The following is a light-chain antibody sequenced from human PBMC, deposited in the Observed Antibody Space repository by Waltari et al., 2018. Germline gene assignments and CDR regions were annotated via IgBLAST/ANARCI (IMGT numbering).Light chain of an antibody. J-gene: IGKJ1*01. Sequence: EIVLTQSPGTLSLSPGERATLSCRASQSVGRSLAWYQQKPGQAPRLLIYGASIRATGIPDRFSGGGSGTDFSLTISRLEPEDFAAYHCQHYVCLPVTFGQGTKVEIK. CDR2: GAS. CDR3: QHYVCLPVT. CDR1: QSVGRS. V-gene: IGKV3-20*01.